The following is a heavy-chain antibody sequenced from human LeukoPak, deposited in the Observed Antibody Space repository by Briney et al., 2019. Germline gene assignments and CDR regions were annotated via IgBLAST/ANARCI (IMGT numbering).Heavy chain of an antibody. Sequence: ASVKVSCKASGYTFTSYYMHWVRQAPGQGLEWMGIINPGGGGTSYAQKFQGRVTMTRDTSTGTVYMELSSLRSEDTAVYYCARDRLGVGATPDAFDIWGQGTMVTVSS. D-gene: IGHD1-26*01. V-gene: IGHV1-46*01. CDR3: ARDRLGVGATPDAFDI. CDR1: GYTFTSYY. CDR2: INPGGGGT. J-gene: IGHJ3*02.